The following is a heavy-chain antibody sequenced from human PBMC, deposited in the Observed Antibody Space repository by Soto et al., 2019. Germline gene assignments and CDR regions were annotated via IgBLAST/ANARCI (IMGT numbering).Heavy chain of an antibody. CDR1: GFTFSSNA. Sequence: GSLRLSCSAYGFTFSSNAMRWFRQAPGNWLEWVSGISSSGGSTYYACSVKVRFTISRDNSKNMLYLQMNNLRAEDTAVYYCAKAQGGSYFDYWGQGTLVTVSS. V-gene: IGHV3-23*01. CDR2: ISSSGGST. D-gene: IGHD2-15*01. CDR3: AKAQGGSYFDY. J-gene: IGHJ4*02.